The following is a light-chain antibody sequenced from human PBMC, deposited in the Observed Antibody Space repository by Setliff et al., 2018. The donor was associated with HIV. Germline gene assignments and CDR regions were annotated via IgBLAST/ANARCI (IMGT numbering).Light chain of an antibody. CDR2: RNN. Sequence: QSVLTQPPSASGTPGQRVTISCSGSSSNIGSNYVYWYQQLPGTAPKLLIYRNNQRPSGVPDRFSGSKSGTSASLAITGLQAEDEADYYCQSYDSSLSADVFRTGTKGTVL. CDR3: QSYDSSLSADV. CDR1: SSNIGSNY. J-gene: IGLJ1*01. V-gene: IGLV1-47*01.